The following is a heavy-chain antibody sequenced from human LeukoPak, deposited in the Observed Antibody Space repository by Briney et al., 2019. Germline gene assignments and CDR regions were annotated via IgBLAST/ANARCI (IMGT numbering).Heavy chain of an antibody. CDR1: GYSFTSYW. CDR3: AKCERGGVVLDY. J-gene: IGHJ4*02. CDR2: IYPADSDT. D-gene: IGHD2-8*01. Sequence: GEPLKISCKGSGYSFTSYWIAWVRQMPGKGLEWMGMIYPADSDTRYSPSFQGQVTISADKSISTACLQWSSLKASDTAMYYCAKCERGGVVLDYWGQGTLVTVSS. V-gene: IGHV5-51*01.